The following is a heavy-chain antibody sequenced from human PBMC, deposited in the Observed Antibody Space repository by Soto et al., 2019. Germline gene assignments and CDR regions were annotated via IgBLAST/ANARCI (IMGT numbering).Heavy chain of an antibody. CDR3: GGGGGAGIVVVGSFDY. Sequence: QVQLVQSGAEVKKPGSSVKVSCKASGGTFSSYAISWVRQAPGQGLEWMGGIIPIFGTANYAQKFQGRVTITADESTDTANMVVRRRRAEAPAVYFCGGGGGAGIVVVGSFDYWGQGTLVTVSS. CDR2: IIPIFGTA. D-gene: IGHD2-15*01. CDR1: GGTFSSYA. V-gene: IGHV1-69*01. J-gene: IGHJ4*02.